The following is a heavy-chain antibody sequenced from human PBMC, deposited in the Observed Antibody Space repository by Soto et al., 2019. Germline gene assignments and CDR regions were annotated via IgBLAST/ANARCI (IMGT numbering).Heavy chain of an antibody. CDR2: IGGSGGST. CDR3: AKGSCSGGSCYSGWFDP. CDR1: GFTFSDYA. J-gene: IGHJ5*02. V-gene: IGHV3-23*01. D-gene: IGHD2-15*01. Sequence: EVQLLESGGGLVQPGGSLRLSCAASGFTFSDYAMSWVRQTPGKGLEWVSTIGGSGGSTYYADSVKGRFTISRDNSKSTLCLQMNSLRAEDTAVYHCAKGSCSGGSCYSGWFDPWGQGTLVTVSS.